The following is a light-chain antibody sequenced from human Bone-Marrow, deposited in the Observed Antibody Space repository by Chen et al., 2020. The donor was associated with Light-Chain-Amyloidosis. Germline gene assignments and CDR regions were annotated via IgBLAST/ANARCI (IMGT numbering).Light chain of an antibody. CDR1: DLPTKY. V-gene: IGLV3-25*03. J-gene: IGLJ2*01. CDR2: RDT. CDR3: QSADSSGTYEVI. Sequence: SYELTHPPSVSVSPGQTATINCSGDDLPTKYAYWYQQKPGQAPVLVIHRDTERPSGISERFSGSISGTTATLTISGVQAEDEADYHCQSADSSGTYEVIFGGGTKLTVL.